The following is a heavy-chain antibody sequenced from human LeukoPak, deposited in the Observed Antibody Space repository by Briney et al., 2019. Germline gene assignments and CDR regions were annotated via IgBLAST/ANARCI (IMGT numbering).Heavy chain of an antibody. J-gene: IGHJ4*02. Sequence: GGSLRLSCTTSGFPFNIYSMAWVRQAPGKGLEWVSSISSKGDYIFYADTVKGRFTISRDSSANSMYLQMNSLRAEDAAVYYCVRGMQPSLMRASGMSYWGQGTLVIVSS. CDR3: VRGMQPSLMRASGMSY. D-gene: IGHD2-8*01. CDR2: ISSKGDYI. V-gene: IGHV3-23*01. CDR1: GFPFNIYS.